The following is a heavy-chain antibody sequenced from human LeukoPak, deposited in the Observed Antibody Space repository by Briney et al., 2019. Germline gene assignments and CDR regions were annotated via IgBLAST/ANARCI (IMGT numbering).Heavy chain of an antibody. CDR2: IYYSGST. V-gene: IGHV4-61*01. CDR3: ARELVVVPAAMSIYYFDY. D-gene: IGHD2-2*01. CDR1: GGSVSSGSYY. J-gene: IGHJ4*02. Sequence: PSGTLSLTCTVSGGSVSSGSYYWSWIRQPPGKGLEWIGYIYYSGSTNYNPSLKSRVTISVDTSKNQFSLKLSSVTAADTAVYYCARELVVVPAAMSIYYFDYWGQGTLVTVSS.